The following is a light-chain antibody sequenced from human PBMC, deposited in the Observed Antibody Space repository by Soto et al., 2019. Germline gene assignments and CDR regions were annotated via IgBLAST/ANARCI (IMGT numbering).Light chain of an antibody. CDR1: QSISSY. V-gene: IGKV1-39*01. CDR3: QQSYSRVT. CDR2: AAS. J-gene: IGKJ1*01. Sequence: DIQMTQSPSSLSASVGDGVTITCRASQSISSYVSWYQQKPGKAPKLLIYAASRLQGGVPSRFSGSRSGTDFTLTISSLQPEDFATYYCQQSYSRVTFGQGTKVDIK.